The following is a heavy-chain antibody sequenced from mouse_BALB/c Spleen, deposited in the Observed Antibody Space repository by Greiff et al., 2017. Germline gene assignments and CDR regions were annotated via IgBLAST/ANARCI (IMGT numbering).Heavy chain of an antibody. CDR2: INPSTGYT. J-gene: IGHJ1*01. CDR3: ARRDYYGSSYVNFDV. D-gene: IGHD1-1*01. Sequence: QVHVKQSGAELAKPGASVKMSCKASGYTFTSYWMHWVKQRPGQGLEWIGYINPSTGYTEYNQKFKDKATLTADKSSSTAYMQLSSLTSEDSAVYYCARRDYYGSSYVNFDVWGAGTTVTVSS. V-gene: IGHV1-7*01. CDR1: GYTFTSYW.